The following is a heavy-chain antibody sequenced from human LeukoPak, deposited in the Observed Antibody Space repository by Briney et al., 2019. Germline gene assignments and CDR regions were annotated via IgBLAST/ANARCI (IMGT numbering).Heavy chain of an antibody. CDR3: ARGENNYGYYYFDY. J-gene: IGHJ4*02. Sequence: PWGSLRLSCAASGSTFSSYSMNWVRQAPGKGLEWVSSISSSSSYIYYADSVKGRFTISRDNAKNSLYLQMNSLRAEDTAVYYCARGENNYGYYYFDYWGQGTLVTVSS. CDR1: GSTFSSYS. V-gene: IGHV3-21*01. D-gene: IGHD5-18*01. CDR2: ISSSSSYI.